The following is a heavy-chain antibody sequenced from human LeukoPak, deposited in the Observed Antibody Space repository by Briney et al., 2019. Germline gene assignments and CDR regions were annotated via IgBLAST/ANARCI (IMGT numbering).Heavy chain of an antibody. CDR1: GFTFSSYW. CDR2: IKQDGSEK. CDR3: ARDSWFGEFDP. J-gene: IGHJ5*02. Sequence: GGSLRLSCAASGFTFSSYWMSWVRQAPGKGLEWVANIKQDGSEKYYVDSVKGRFTISRDNAKNSLYLQMNSLKAEDTAVYYCARDSWFGEFDPWGQGTLVTVSS. D-gene: IGHD3-10*01. V-gene: IGHV3-7*03.